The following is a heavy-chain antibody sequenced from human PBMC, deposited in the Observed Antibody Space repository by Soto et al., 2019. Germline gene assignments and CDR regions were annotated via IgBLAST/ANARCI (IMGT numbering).Heavy chain of an antibody. CDR3: ARDRWVTNEGADY. CDR2: ISSRSSTI. D-gene: IGHD2-21*02. J-gene: IGHJ4*02. Sequence: EVQLVESGGGLVQPGGSLRLSCTASGFTFSSYSMNWVRQAPGKGMEWVSYISSRSSTIYYADSVKGLFTISRDNAKNSLYLQMNSLRAEDTAVYYCARDRWVTNEGADYCGQGTLVTVSS. V-gene: IGHV3-48*01. CDR1: GFTFSSYS.